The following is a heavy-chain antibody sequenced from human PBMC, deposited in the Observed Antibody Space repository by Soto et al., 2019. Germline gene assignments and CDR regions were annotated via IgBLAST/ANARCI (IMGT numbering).Heavy chain of an antibody. Sequence: EVQLVESGGGLVQPGRSLRLSCAASGFTFDDYAMHWVRQAPGKGLEWVSGISWNSGSIGYADSVKGQFTISRDNAKNSLYLQMNSLRAEDTALYYCAKEVYSSGEIDYWGQGTLVTVSS. CDR3: AKEVYSSGEIDY. CDR1: GFTFDDYA. J-gene: IGHJ4*02. V-gene: IGHV3-9*01. D-gene: IGHD6-19*01. CDR2: ISWNSGSI.